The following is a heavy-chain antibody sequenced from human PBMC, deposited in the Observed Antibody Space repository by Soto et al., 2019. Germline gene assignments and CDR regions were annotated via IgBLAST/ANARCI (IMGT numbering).Heavy chain of an antibody. D-gene: IGHD4-17*01. Sequence: ASVKVSCKASGYIFNNYGVSWVRQAPGQGLEWIGWIYPKEGRINFAQKFQGRVTLTTDTPTSTAYIELRSLRLDDSAVYFCARDIDYDIDYWGQ. V-gene: IGHV1-18*01. CDR2: IYPKEGRI. J-gene: IGHJ4*02. CDR1: GYIFNNYG. CDR3: ARDIDYDIDY.